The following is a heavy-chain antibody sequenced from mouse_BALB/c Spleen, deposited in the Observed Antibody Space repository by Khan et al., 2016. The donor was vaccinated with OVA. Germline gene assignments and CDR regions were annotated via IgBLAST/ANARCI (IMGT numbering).Heavy chain of an antibody. J-gene: IGHJ3*01. D-gene: IGHD1-1*02. V-gene: IGHV1-80*01. Sequence: QVQLQQSGAELVRPGSSVKISCKASGYTFSSSWMNWVKQRPGQGLEWIGQIFPGNDDADYTGKFKGKATLTADKSSRTVYMQLTSLTSEDSAVYCCAKYFGGRLAYWGQGTLVTVSA. CDR1: GYTFSSSW. CDR2: IFPGNDDA. CDR3: AKYFGGRLAY.